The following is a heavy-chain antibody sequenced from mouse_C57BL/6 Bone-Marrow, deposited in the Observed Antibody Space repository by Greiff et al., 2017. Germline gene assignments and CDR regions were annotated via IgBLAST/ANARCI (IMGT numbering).Heavy chain of an antibody. CDR3: ARHDYYAMDY. J-gene: IGHJ4*01. V-gene: IGHV5-12*01. CDR2: ISNGGGST. CDR1: GFTFSDYY. Sequence: EVHLVESGGGLVQPGGSLKLSCAASGFTFSDYYMYWVRQTPEKRLEWVAYISNGGGSTYYPDTVKGRFTISRDNAKNTRYLQMSRLKSEDTAMYYCARHDYYAMDYWGQGTSVTVSS.